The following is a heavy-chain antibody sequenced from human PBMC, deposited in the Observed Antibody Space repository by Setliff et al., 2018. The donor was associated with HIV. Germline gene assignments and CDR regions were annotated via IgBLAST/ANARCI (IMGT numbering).Heavy chain of an antibody. V-gene: IGHV4-4*02. CDR3: ARQGIAVAGKID. Sequence: PSETLSLTCTVSSGSISGDNWWTWVRQPPGKGLEWIGEIYHSGSTNYSPSLKSRVIISVDKSKNQFSLKLNSVTAADTAVYYCARQGIAVAGKIDWGQGTLVTVSS. CDR2: IYHSGST. D-gene: IGHD6-19*01. J-gene: IGHJ4*02. CDR1: SGSISGDNW.